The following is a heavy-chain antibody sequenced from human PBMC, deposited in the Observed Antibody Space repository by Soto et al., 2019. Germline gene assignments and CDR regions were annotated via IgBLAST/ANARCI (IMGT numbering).Heavy chain of an antibody. D-gene: IGHD6-19*01. Sequence: QVQLVESGGGVVQPGNSLRLSCAASGFTFSSYGMHWVRQAPGKGLEWLAVIWYDGSNKYYADSVKGRFTISRDNSKNTLYRQMNSLRAEDTAVYYCARDQQWLVRFYFDFWGQGTLVTVSS. CDR3: ARDQQWLVRFYFDF. CDR1: GFTFSSYG. J-gene: IGHJ4*02. V-gene: IGHV3-33*01. CDR2: IWYDGSNK.